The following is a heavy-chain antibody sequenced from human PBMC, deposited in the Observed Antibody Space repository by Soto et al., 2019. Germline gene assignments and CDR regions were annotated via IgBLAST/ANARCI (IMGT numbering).Heavy chain of an antibody. J-gene: IGHJ5*02. V-gene: IGHV4-59*01. Sequence: SETLSLTCTVSGGSISSYYWSWIRQPPGKGLEWIGYIYYSGSTNYNPSLKSRVTISVDTSKNQFSLKLSSVTAADTAVYYCARDGDSGSDRWFDPWGQGTLVTVSS. CDR3: ARDGDSGSDRWFDP. D-gene: IGHD1-26*01. CDR1: GGSISSYY. CDR2: IYYSGST.